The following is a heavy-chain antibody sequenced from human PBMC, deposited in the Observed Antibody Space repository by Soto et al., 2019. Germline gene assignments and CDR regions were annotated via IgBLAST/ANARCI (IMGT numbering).Heavy chain of an antibody. CDR1: GGAFSSYA. D-gene: IGHD3-16*01. Sequence: QVQLVQSGAEVKKPGSSVKVSCKASGGAFSSYAISWVRQAPGQGLEWMGGIIPIFGTANYAQKFQGRVTITADESTSTAYMELSSLRSEDTAVYYCAVLEMATTGGVYGMDVWGQGTTVTVSS. J-gene: IGHJ6*02. CDR2: IIPIFGTA. CDR3: AVLEMATTGGVYGMDV. V-gene: IGHV1-69*12.